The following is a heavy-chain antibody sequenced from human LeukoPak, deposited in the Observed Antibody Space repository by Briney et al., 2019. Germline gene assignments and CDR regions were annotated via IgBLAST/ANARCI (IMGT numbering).Heavy chain of an antibody. V-gene: IGHV4-38-2*01. J-gene: IGHJ4*02. CDR2: IYYGGST. CDR1: GYSISTGYY. D-gene: IGHD1-26*01. CDR3: AIQSGATDY. Sequence: SETLSLTCAVSGYSISTGYYWAWIRQPPGKGLEWITTIYYGGSTYYNPSLKSRVIISVDTSRNQFSLNLRSVTAADTAVYYCAIQSGATDYWGQGTLVTVSS.